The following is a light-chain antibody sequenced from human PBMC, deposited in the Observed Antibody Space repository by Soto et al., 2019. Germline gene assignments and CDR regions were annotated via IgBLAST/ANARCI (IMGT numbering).Light chain of an antibody. J-gene: IGKJ4*01. Sequence: IQMTQSPSSLSASVGDGFTITCRASQGIGNDLGWYQQKSGKAPKLLIYAASNLQSGVPSRFSGSASGADFTLTISSLQPEDFATYYCQQLNSYPLTFGGGTKV. CDR3: QQLNSYPLT. CDR1: QGIGND. CDR2: AAS. V-gene: IGKV1-17*01.